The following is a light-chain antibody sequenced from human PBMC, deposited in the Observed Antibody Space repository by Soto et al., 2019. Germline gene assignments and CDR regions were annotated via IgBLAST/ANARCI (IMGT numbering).Light chain of an antibody. CDR1: QSVSSN. V-gene: IGKV3-15*01. CDR2: GAS. CDR3: QQYNNWPPT. J-gene: IGKJ2*01. Sequence: EIVMTQSPATLSVSPGERATLSCRASQSVSSNLAWYPQKPGQAPRLLIYGASTRATGSPARFSGSGSGTEFTLTISSLQSEDFAVYYCQQYNNWPPTFGQGTKLEIK.